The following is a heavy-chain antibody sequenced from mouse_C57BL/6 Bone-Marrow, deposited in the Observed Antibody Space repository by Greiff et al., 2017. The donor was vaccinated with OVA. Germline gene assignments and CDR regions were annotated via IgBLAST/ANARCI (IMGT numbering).Heavy chain of an antibody. CDR3: ARGYYYGSSPFAY. Sequence: EVQRVESGGGLVKPGGSLKLSCAASGFTFSSYAMSWVRQTPEKRLEWVATISDGGSYTYYPDNVKGRFTISRDNAKNNLYLQMSHLKSEDTAMYYGARGYYYGSSPFAYRGQGTLVTVSA. V-gene: IGHV5-4*01. CDR2: ISDGGSYT. CDR1: GFTFSSYA. J-gene: IGHJ3*01. D-gene: IGHD1-1*01.